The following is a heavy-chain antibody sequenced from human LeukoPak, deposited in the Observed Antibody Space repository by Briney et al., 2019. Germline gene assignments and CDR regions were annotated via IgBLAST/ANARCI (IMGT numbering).Heavy chain of an antibody. D-gene: IGHD3-9*01. CDR1: GGSISSTSYY. V-gene: IGHV4-39*07. J-gene: IGHJ4*02. CDR2: IYYSGST. CDR3: ARARITIFGMTGYFDY. Sequence: SETLSLTCTVSGGSISSTSYYWGWIRQPPGKGLEWIGSIYYSGSTYYNPSLKSRVTISVDTSKNQFSLKLSSVTAADTAVYYCARARITIFGMTGYFDYWGQGTLVTVSS.